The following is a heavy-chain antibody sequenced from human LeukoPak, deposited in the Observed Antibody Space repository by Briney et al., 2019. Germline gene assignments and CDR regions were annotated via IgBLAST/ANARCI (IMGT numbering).Heavy chain of an antibody. CDR3: ARRRGYSGAFDI. CDR1: GGSFSGYY. CDR2: ISDSGNT. J-gene: IGHJ3*02. D-gene: IGHD5-12*01. V-gene: IGHV4-59*01. Sequence: SETLSLTCTVSGGSFSGYYWSWLRQPPGKGLEWIGYISDSGNTKYSPSLNSRVTISVDTSKNQFSVRLTSVTAADTAVYYCARRRGYSGAFDIWGQGTMVTVSS.